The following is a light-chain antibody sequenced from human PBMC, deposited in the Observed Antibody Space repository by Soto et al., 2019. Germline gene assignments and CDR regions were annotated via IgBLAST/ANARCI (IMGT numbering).Light chain of an antibody. CDR1: QTITTE. Sequence: DIVFKQSRATLYLSPWEIATLSFMASQTITTELAWYQQKPGQPPRLLIYDASNRATGIPARFSGSGSGTDFTLTISCLEPEDFAVYYCQQRSNWLITFGQRALLEIK. J-gene: IGKJ5*01. CDR3: QQRSNWLIT. CDR2: DAS. V-gene: IGKV3-11*01.